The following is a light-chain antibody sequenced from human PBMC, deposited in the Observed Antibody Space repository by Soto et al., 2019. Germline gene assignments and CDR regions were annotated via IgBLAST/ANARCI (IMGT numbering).Light chain of an antibody. V-gene: IGLV2-14*03. CDR1: SSDVGGYNY. Sequence: QSALTQPASVSGSPGQSITISCTGTSSDVGGYNYVSWYQQHPGKAPKLMIYDVYNRPSGLSNRFSGSKSGNTASLTISGLQAEDDADYYCSSYTSSHTVLFGGGTKLTVL. J-gene: IGLJ3*02. CDR2: DVY. CDR3: SSYTSSHTVL.